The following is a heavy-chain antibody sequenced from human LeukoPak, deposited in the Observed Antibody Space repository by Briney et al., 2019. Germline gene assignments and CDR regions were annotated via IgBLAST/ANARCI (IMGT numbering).Heavy chain of an antibody. J-gene: IGHJ4*02. D-gene: IGHD3-16*01. CDR3: ARDRSDYVWGRSFDY. V-gene: IGHV3-21*01. CDR2: ISSSSSYI. CDR1: GFTFSSYA. Sequence: GGSLRLSCAASGFTFSSYAMSWVRQAPGKGLEWVSAISSSSSYIYYADSVKGRFTISRDNAKNSLYLQMNSLRAEDTAVYYCARDRSDYVWGRSFDYWGQGTLVTVSS.